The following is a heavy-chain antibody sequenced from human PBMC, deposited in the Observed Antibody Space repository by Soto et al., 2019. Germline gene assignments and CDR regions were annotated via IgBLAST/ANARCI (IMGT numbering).Heavy chain of an antibody. CDR1: GFTFSSYA. D-gene: IGHD6-19*01. Sequence: EVQLLESGGGLVQPGGSLRLSCAASGFTFSSYAMSWVRQAPGKGLEWVSAISGSGGSTYYADSVKGRFTISRDNSKKTRYLQMNSLRAEDTAVYYCVEVSYSSGWFYFDYWGQGTLVTVSS. J-gene: IGHJ4*02. CDR2: ISGSGGST. CDR3: VEVSYSSGWFYFDY. V-gene: IGHV3-23*01.